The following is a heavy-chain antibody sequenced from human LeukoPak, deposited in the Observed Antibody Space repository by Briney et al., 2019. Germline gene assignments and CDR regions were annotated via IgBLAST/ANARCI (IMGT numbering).Heavy chain of an antibody. J-gene: IGHJ6*02. CDR1: GFTFSSYW. CDR3: ARTSGRSSWYSYYYYGMDV. V-gene: IGHV3-7*01. D-gene: IGHD6-13*01. Sequence: GGSLRLSCAASGFTFSSYWMSWVRQAPGKGLEWVANIKQDGSEKYYVDSVKGRFTISRDNAKNSLYLQMNSLRAEDTAVYYCARTSGRSSWYSYYYYGMDVWGQGTTVTVSS. CDR2: IKQDGSEK.